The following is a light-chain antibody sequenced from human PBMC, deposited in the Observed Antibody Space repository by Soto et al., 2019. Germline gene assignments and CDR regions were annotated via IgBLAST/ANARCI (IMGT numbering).Light chain of an antibody. CDR2: EVS. J-gene: IGLJ1*01. CDR3: SSYTSSSTLYV. V-gene: IGLV2-14*01. Sequence: QSVLTQPASVSGSPGQSITISCTGTSSDVGGYNYVSWYQQHPGKAPKPMIYEVSNRPSGVSNRFSGSKSGNTASLTISGLQAEDEADYYCSSYTSSSTLYVFGTGTKVTV. CDR1: SSDVGGYNY.